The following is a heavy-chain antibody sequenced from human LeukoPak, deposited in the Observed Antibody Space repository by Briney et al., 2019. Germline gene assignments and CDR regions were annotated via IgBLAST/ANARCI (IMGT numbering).Heavy chain of an antibody. CDR3: AKDRATYYDILTGYSSFDY. CDR2: ISYDGSNE. V-gene: IGHV3-30*18. J-gene: IGHJ4*02. CDR1: GFTFSSYG. Sequence: PGRSLRLSCAASGFTFSSYGMHWVRQAPGKGLEWVAVISYDGSNEYYADSVKGRFTISRDNSKNTLYLQMNSLSAEDTAVYYCAKDRATYYDILTGYSSFDYWGQGTLVTVSS. D-gene: IGHD3-9*01.